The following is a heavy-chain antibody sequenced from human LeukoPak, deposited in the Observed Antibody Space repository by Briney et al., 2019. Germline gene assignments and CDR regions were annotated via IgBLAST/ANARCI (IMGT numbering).Heavy chain of an antibody. CDR1: GGSISSSSYY. CDR3: ARRVVVVAAKGYNWFDP. J-gene: IGHJ5*02. Sequence: SETLSLTCTVSGGSISSSSYYWGWIRQPPGKGLEWIGSIYYSGSTYYNPSLKSRVTILVDTSKNQFSLKLSSVTAADTAVYYCARRVVVVAAKGYNWFDPWGQGTLVTVSS. V-gene: IGHV4-39*07. CDR2: IYYSGST. D-gene: IGHD2-15*01.